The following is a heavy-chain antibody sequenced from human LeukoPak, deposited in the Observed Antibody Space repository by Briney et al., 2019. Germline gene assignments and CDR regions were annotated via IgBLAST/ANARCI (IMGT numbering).Heavy chain of an antibody. CDR3: ARGRTSRNFDY. CDR1: GGSISSYY. D-gene: IGHD2-2*01. CDR2: IYTSGST. J-gene: IGHJ4*02. V-gene: IGHV4-4*07. Sequence: SETLSLTCTVPGGSISSYYWSSIRQPAGKGLEWIGRIYTSGSTNCNPSLKSRVTMSVDTSKNQFSLKLSSVTAADTAVYYCARGRTSRNFDYWGQGTLVTVSS.